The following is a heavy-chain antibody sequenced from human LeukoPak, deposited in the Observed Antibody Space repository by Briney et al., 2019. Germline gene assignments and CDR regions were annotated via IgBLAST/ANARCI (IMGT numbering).Heavy chain of an antibody. CDR2: IYYSGST. D-gene: IGHD3-3*01. J-gene: IGHJ5*02. CDR1: GGSISGSSYY. CDR3: ARHHTIFGVVTINWFDP. Sequence: SETLSLTCTVSGGSISGSSYYWGWIRQPPGKGLEWIGSIYYSGSTYYNPSLKSRVTISVDTSKNQFSLKLSSVTAADTAVYYCARHHTIFGVVTINWFDPWGQGTLVTVSS. V-gene: IGHV4-39*01.